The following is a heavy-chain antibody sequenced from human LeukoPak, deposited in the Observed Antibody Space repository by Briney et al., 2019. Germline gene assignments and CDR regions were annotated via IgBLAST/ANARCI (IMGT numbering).Heavy chain of an antibody. J-gene: IGHJ4*02. CDR3: ARARVRAARPEDY. CDR2: INPNSGGT. D-gene: IGHD6-13*01. CDR1: GYTFTGYY. V-gene: IGHV1-2*02. Sequence: GASVKVSCKASGYTFTGYYMHWVRQAPGQGLEWMGWINPNSGGTNYAQKFQGRVTMTRDTSISTAYMELGRLRSDDTAVDYCARARVRAARPEDYWGQGTLVTVSS.